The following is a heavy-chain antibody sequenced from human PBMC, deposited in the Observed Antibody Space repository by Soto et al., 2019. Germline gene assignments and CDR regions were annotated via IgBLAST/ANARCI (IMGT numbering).Heavy chain of an antibody. Sequence: PGGSLRLSCAASGFSISDYEMNWVRQAPGKGLEWVSYSSGSGSTVYYADSVKGGVTISRDNAKNSVFLHINTLRVEDAALYYCARGSGSYNSYYYYGMDVWGQGTTVNVSS. CDR2: SSGSGSTV. J-gene: IGHJ6*02. D-gene: IGHD1-26*01. CDR3: ARGSGSYNSYYYYGMDV. V-gene: IGHV3-48*03. CDR1: GFSISDYE.